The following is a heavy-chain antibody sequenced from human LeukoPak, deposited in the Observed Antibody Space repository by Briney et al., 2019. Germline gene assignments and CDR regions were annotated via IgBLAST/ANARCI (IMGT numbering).Heavy chain of an antibody. CDR3: AKSINYYYDSSGYYRAFDI. CDR1: GFTFSSYA. CDR2: ISGSGGST. J-gene: IGHJ3*02. D-gene: IGHD3-22*01. V-gene: IGHV3-23*01. Sequence: GGSLRLSCAASGFTFSSYAMSWVRQAPGKGLEWASAISGSGGSTYCADSVKGRFTISRDNSKNTLYLQMNSLRAEDTAVYYCAKSINYYYDSSGYYRAFDIWGQGTMVTVSS.